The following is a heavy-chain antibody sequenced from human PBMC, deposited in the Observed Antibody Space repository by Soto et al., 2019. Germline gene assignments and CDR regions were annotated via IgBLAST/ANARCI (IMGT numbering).Heavy chain of an antibody. V-gene: IGHV1-18*01. CDR3: ARVRYYGSGSYYPPFDY. CDR1: GYTFTSYG. D-gene: IGHD3-10*01. Sequence: QVQLVQSGAEVKKPGASVKVSCKASGYTFTSYGISWVRQAPGQGLEWMGWISAYNGNTNYAQKLQGRVTMTTDTSTSTAYRELRSRRSDDTAVYYCARVRYYGSGSYYPPFDYWGQGTLVTVSS. J-gene: IGHJ4*02. CDR2: ISAYNGNT.